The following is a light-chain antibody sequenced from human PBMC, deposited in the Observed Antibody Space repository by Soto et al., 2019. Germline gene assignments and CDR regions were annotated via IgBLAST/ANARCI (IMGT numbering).Light chain of an antibody. V-gene: IGKV3-20*01. J-gene: IGKJ1*01. CDR2: GAS. CDR1: QSVSSSY. CDR3: HQYHTSPLT. Sequence: EIVLTQSPGTLSLSPGERATFSCRASQSVSSSYIAWYQQKRGQAPRRLIYGASIRATGIPDRFSGSGSGTDFTLTISRLEPEDFALYYCHQYHTSPLTFGQGTKVDIK.